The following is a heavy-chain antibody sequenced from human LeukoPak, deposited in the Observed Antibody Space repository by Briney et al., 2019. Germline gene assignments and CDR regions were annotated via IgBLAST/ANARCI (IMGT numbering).Heavy chain of an antibody. V-gene: IGHV3-23*01. CDR3: AKQGVVIRAVIIVGFHKEAYYFDY. Sequence: PGGSLRLSCAVSGITLSNYGMSWVRQAPGKGLEWVAGISDRGGSTKYADSVQGRFTISRDNDKNTLYLQMKSLRAEDTAVYFCAKQGVVIRAVIIVGFHKEAYYFDYWGQGALVTVSS. D-gene: IGHD3-10*01. J-gene: IGHJ4*02. CDR2: ISDRGGST. CDR1: GITLSNYG.